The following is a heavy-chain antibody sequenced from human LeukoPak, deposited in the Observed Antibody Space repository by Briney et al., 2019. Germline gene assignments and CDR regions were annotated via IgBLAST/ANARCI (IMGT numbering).Heavy chain of an antibody. CDR1: GDSVSSNSAA. J-gene: IGHJ4*02. V-gene: IGHV6-1*01. CDR2: TYYRSKWYN. CDR3: ARDRPLIAARRRTGIAAAGTFDY. Sequence: SQTLSLTCAISGDSVSSNSAAWNWIRQSPSRGLEWLGRTYYRSKWYNDYAVSVKSRITINPDTSRNQLSLQLNSVTPEDTAVYYCARDRPLIAARRRTGIAAAGTFDYWGQGTLVTVSS. D-gene: IGHD6-13*01.